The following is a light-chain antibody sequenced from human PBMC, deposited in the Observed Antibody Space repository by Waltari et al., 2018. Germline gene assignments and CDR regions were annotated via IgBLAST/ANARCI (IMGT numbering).Light chain of an antibody. CDR3: QAWDSKTDYV. CDR1: KMGQTY. J-gene: IGLJ1*01. Sequence: SYDLTQPPSVSVSPVQTAIITCSGEKMGQTYVCWYQQKPGQSPVLIIYQSSRRPSGIPGRFVGSNAGNTAALTISGTQAMDEADYPCQAWDSKTDYVFGTGTRVTVL. V-gene: IGLV3-1*01. CDR2: QSS.